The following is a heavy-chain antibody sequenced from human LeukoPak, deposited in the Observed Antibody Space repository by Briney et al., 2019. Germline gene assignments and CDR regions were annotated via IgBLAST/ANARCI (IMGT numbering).Heavy chain of an antibody. J-gene: IGHJ4*02. CDR3: ARDRRGYGYGYDY. V-gene: IGHV4-59*01. CDR2: IYYSGST. Sequence: PSETLSLTCTVSGGSISSYYWSWIRQPPGKGLEWIGYIYYSGSTNYNPSLKSRVTISVDTSKNQFSLKLSSVTAADTAVYYCARDRRGYGYGYDYWGQGTLVTVSS. CDR1: GGSISSYY. D-gene: IGHD5-18*01.